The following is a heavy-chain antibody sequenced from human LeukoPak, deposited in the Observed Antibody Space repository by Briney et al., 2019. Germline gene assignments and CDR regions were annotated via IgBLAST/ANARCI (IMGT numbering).Heavy chain of an antibody. CDR2: ISYDGSNK. Sequence: PGGSLRLSCAAFGFTFTSYAMHWVRQAPGKGLEWVAVISYDGSNKYYADSVKGRFTISRDNSKNTLYLHMNSLRAEDTAVYNCASDYYGSGSYGFIDYWGQGTQVTVSS. CDR1: GFTFTSYA. V-gene: IGHV3-30-3*01. D-gene: IGHD3-10*01. J-gene: IGHJ4*02. CDR3: ASDYYGSGSYGFIDY.